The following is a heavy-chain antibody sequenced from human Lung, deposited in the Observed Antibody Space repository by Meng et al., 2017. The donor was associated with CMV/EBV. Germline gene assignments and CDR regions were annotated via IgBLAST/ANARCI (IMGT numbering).Heavy chain of an antibody. V-gene: IGHV4-4*02. CDR2: MLSTGST. CDR1: GGSISSNNW. J-gene: IGHJ3*02. Sequence: SETLSLTCAVSGGSISSNNWWSWVRQPPGKGLEWIGRMLSTGSTYYNPSLKSRVTISLDTSKNQFSLKLNSVTAADTAVYFCARDHKFRVGIVVVPAFDIWGQGTMVTVSS. D-gene: IGHD2-2*01. CDR3: ARDHKFRVGIVVVPAFDI.